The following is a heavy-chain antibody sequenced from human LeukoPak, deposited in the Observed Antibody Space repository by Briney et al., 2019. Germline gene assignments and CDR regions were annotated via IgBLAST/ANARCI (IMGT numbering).Heavy chain of an antibody. CDR3: ARHGDYYGSGSRY. V-gene: IGHV4-34*01. J-gene: IGHJ4*02. D-gene: IGHD3-10*01. CDR2: INHSGST. CDR1: GGSFSGYY. Sequence: SETLSLTCAIYGGSFSGYYWSWIRQPPGKGLEWIGEINHSGSTNYNPSLKSRVTISVDTSKNQFSLKLSSVTAADTAVYYCARHGDYYGSGSRYWGQGTLVTVSS.